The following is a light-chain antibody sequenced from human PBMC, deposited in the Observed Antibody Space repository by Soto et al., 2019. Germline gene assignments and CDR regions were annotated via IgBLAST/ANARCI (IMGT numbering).Light chain of an antibody. Sequence: QSALTQPASVSGSPGQSITISCTGTSSDVGGYNYVSWYQQHPGKAPKLMIYDVSNRPSGVSNRFSGSKSGNTASLAISGLQAEDEADYYCSAYTSNSNLFYVFGTWTKLTVL. CDR2: DVS. CDR3: SAYTSNSNLFYV. J-gene: IGLJ1*01. V-gene: IGLV2-14*01. CDR1: SSDVGGYNY.